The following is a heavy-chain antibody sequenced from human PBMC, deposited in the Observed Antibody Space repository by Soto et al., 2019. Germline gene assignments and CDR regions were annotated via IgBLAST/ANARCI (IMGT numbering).Heavy chain of an antibody. CDR3: AREGRVRGVLVY. D-gene: IGHD3-10*01. Sequence: GGSLRLSCAASGFTFSSYAMSWVRLAPGMGLEWVAGMRGNGDKIYYADSVRGRFTISRDNAKNSLYLQMNSLRAEDTAVYYCAREGRVRGVLVYWGQGTLVTVSS. CDR1: GFTFSSYA. J-gene: IGHJ4*02. V-gene: IGHV3-23*01. CDR2: MRGNGDKI.